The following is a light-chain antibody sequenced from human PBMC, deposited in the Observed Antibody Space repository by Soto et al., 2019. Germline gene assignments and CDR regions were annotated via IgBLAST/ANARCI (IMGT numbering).Light chain of an antibody. J-gene: IGLJ2*01. V-gene: IGLV4-69*01. CDR1: SGHSSYA. Sequence: QPVLTQSPSASASLGASVKLTCTLSSGHSSYAIAWHQQQPEKGPRYLMKLNSDGSHSKGDGIPDRFSGSSSGAERYLTSSGLQSEDEADYYCQTWGTGPLVFGGGTKLTVL. CDR3: QTWGTGPLV. CDR2: LNSDGSH.